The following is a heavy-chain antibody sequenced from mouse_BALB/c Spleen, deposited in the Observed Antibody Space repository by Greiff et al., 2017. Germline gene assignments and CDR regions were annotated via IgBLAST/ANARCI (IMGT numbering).Heavy chain of an antibody. CDR1: GFTFSSYG. J-gene: IGHJ3*01. D-gene: IGHD1-1*02. CDR2: ISSGGSYT. CDR3: ARHGGSFFAY. Sequence: EVHLVESGGDLVKPGGSLKLSCAASGFTFSSYGMSWVRQTPDKRLEWVATISSGGSYTYYPDSVKGRFTISRDNAKNTLYLQMSSLKSEDTAMYYCARHGGSFFAYWGQGTLVTVSA. V-gene: IGHV5-6*01.